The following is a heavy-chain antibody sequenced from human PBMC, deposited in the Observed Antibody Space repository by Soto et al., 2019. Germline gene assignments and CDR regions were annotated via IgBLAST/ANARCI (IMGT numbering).Heavy chain of an antibody. V-gene: IGHV4-39*01. CDR3: ARMPIVGTTPYYFDS. D-gene: IGHD1-1*01. J-gene: IGHJ4*02. CDR1: GAXITYSSYY. CDR2: VYYSGST. Sequence: SETLSLTCTVSGAXITYSSYYWGWVRQPPGKGLEWIAYVYYSGSTYYNPSLKSRVTIPLDTSENLFSLSLTSVTAADTAVYYCARMPIVGTTPYYFDSWGPGTLVTVSS.